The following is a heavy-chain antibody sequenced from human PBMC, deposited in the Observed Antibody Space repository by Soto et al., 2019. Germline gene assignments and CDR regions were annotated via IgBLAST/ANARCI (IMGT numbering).Heavy chain of an antibody. Sequence: PXGALRLSCSASGFNFSTYWMNWVRQAPGKGLDWVANIKQDGSEKYYVDSVKGRFAISRDNAKDSLFLQMNNLRAEDTAVYYCVRDWSTFWGMDDWGQGTTVTVSS. V-gene: IGHV3-7*01. CDR1: GFNFSTYW. CDR3: VRDWSTFWGMDD. J-gene: IGHJ6*02. CDR2: IKQDGSEK.